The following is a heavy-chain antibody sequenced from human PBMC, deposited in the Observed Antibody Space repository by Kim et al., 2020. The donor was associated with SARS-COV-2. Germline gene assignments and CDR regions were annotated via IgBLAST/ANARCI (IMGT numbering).Heavy chain of an antibody. CDR2: INPNTGGT. V-gene: IGHV1-2*02. D-gene: IGHD3-22*01. CDR1: GYTFTGYY. J-gene: IGHJ2*01. CDR3: ARDTYYDSSGYNLNWYFDL. Sequence: ASVKVSCKASGYTFTGYYMHWVRQAPGQGLEWMGWINPNTGGTNYAQKFQGRVTMTRDTSISTAYMELSRLRSDDTAVYYCARDTYYDSSGYNLNWYFDLWGRGTLVTVPS.